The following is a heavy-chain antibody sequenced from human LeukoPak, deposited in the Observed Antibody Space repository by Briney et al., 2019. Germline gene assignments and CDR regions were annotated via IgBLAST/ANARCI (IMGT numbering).Heavy chain of an antibody. CDR3: ARDYGSLLP. Sequence: GGSLRLSCAASGFTFSDYYMSWVRQAPGKGLEWVSYISRSGRTIYYADSVTGRFTISRHNAKNSPYLQMNSLRAGDTAVYYCARDYGSLLPWGQGTLVTVSS. CDR1: GFTFSDYY. D-gene: IGHD2-15*01. CDR2: ISRSGRTI. V-gene: IGHV3-11*01. J-gene: IGHJ5*02.